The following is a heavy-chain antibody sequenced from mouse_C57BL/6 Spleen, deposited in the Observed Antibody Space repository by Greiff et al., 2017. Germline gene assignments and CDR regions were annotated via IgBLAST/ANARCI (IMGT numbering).Heavy chain of an antibody. D-gene: IGHD1-1*01. Sequence: VQLQQSGAELVKPGASVKLSCTASGFNIKDYYMHWVKQRTEQGLEGIGRIDPEDGETKYAPKFQGKATITADTSSNTAYLQLSSLTSEDTAVYYCARRGGSSFGEFYFDYWGQGTTLTVSS. CDR1: GFNIKDYY. CDR2: IDPEDGET. CDR3: ARRGGSSFGEFYFDY. J-gene: IGHJ2*01. V-gene: IGHV14-2*01.